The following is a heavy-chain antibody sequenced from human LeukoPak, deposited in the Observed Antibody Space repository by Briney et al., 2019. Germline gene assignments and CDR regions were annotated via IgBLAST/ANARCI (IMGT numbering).Heavy chain of an antibody. CDR3: ATGRNWNYVSLDY. J-gene: IGHJ4*02. Sequence: SETLSLTCTVSGGSISSYYGSWIRQPPGKGLEWIGYIYYSGSTNYNPSLKSRVTISVDTSKNQFSLKLSSVTAADTAVYYCATGRNWNYVSLDYWGQGTLVTVSS. V-gene: IGHV4-59*01. D-gene: IGHD1-7*01. CDR2: IYYSGST. CDR1: GGSISSYY.